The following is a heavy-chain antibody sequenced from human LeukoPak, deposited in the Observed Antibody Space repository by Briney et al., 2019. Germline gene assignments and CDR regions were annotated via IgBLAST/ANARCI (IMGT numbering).Heavy chain of an antibody. J-gene: IGHJ4*02. V-gene: IGHV3-21*01. CDR1: GFPFGTYS. D-gene: IGHD1-26*01. Sequence: TGGSLRLSCAASGFPFGTYSMNWVRQAPGKGLEWVSSISSSSSYIYYADSVKGRFTISRDNAKNSLYLQMNSLRAEDTAVYYCARGDRMGATSNYWGQGTLVTVSS. CDR2: ISSSSSYI. CDR3: ARGDRMGATSNY.